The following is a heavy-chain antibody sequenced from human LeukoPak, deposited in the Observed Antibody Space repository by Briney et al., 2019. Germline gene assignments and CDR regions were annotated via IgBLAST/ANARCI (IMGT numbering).Heavy chain of an antibody. V-gene: IGHV3-21*01. CDR3: ASYYDFWSGYFVGLGYFDY. J-gene: IGHJ4*02. D-gene: IGHD3-3*01. CDR1: GFTFSNYN. Sequence: GGSLRLSCTASGFTFSNYNMNWVRQAPGKGLEWVSSISSSSTYIYYADSVKGRFTISRDNAQNSLFLQMNSLRAEDTAVYYCASYYDFWSGYFVGLGYFDYWGQGSLVTVSS. CDR2: ISSSSTYI.